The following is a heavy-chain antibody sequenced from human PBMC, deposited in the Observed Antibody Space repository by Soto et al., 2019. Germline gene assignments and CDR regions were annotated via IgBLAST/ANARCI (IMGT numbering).Heavy chain of an antibody. J-gene: IGHJ4*02. CDR3: ARGGMSVAGLIF. D-gene: IGHD6-19*01. V-gene: IGHV1-69*01. Sequence: QVQMVQSGAEVKKPGSSVKVSCKASGDTFRTYAINWVRQAPGQGLEWMGGIIPVFGTTDYAQKFQGRVTIVADESTTTAYMELRRLTSEDTAVYYCARGGMSVAGLIFWGRGTLVTVSS. CDR2: IIPVFGTT. CDR1: GDTFRTYA.